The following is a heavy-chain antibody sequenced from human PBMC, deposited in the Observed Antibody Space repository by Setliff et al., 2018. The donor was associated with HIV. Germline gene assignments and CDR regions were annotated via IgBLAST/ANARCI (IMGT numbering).Heavy chain of an antibody. CDR1: GGSVSSVNYY. D-gene: IGHD4-17*01. CDR3: AHRLKLREYGDSDYFDY. Sequence: SETLSLTCSVSGGSVSSVNYYWSWIRQPPGKGLEWIGYIHYTGSTTYNPSLKSRLTITKDTSKNQVVLTMTNMDPVDTATYYCAHRLKLREYGDSDYFDYWGQGILVTVSS. J-gene: IGHJ4*02. CDR2: IHYTGST. V-gene: IGHV4-61*01.